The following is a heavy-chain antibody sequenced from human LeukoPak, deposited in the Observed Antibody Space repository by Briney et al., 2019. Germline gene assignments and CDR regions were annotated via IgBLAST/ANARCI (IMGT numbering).Heavy chain of an antibody. Sequence: GGSLRLSCAASGFTFNNYATSWVRQPPGKGLEWVSTISDSGGNTYYADSVKGRFTISRDNSKNTLYLQMNSLRAEDTAVYYCAKRSGNNPLYYFDYWGQGTLVTVSS. D-gene: IGHD1-14*01. CDR2: ISDSGGNT. CDR3: AKRSGNNPLYYFDY. CDR1: GFTFNNYA. J-gene: IGHJ4*02. V-gene: IGHV3-23*01.